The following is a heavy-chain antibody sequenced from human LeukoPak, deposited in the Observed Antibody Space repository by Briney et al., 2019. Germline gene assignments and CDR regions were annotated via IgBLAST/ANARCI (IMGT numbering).Heavy chain of an antibody. Sequence: ASVKVSCKASGGTFSSYAISWVRQAPGQGLEWMGGIIPIFGTANYAQKFQGRVTITADESTSTAYMELSSLRSEDTAVYYCAREVRGGTPVDYWGQGTLVTVSS. V-gene: IGHV1-69*01. CDR2: IIPIFGTA. CDR1: GGTFSSYA. D-gene: IGHD3-10*01. J-gene: IGHJ4*02. CDR3: AREVRGGTPVDY.